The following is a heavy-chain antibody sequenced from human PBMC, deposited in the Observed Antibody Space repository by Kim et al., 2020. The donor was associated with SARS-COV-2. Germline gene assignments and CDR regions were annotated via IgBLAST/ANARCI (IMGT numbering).Heavy chain of an antibody. D-gene: IGHD3-10*01. V-gene: IGHV3-23*01. J-gene: IGHJ2*01. CDR2: ISGGGGTT. CDR1: GFTFSSYA. CDR3: AKGPPGGIYWYFDL. Sequence: GGSLRLSCAASGFTFSSYAMSWVQAPGKGLEWVSVISGGGGTTYYADSVKGRFTISRDNSKNTLYLQMNSLRAEDTALYYCAKGPPGGIYWYFDLWGRGTLVTVSS.